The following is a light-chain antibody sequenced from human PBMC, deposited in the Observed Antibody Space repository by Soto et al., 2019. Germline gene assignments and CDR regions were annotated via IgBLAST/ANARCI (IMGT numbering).Light chain of an antibody. CDR2: DND. J-gene: IGLJ1*01. CDR1: SSNIGSNT. V-gene: IGLV1-44*01. Sequence: QSVLTQPPSASGTPGQRVTISASGSSSNIGSNTVSWYQQVPGTAPKLLIYDNDERPSGVPGRFSGSKSGTSASLAISGLQSEDAADYYCATWDDSRNGYVFGPGTKVTVL. CDR3: ATWDDSRNGYV.